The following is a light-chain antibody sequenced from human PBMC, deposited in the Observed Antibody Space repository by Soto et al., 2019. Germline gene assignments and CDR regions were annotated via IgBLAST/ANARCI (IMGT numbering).Light chain of an antibody. J-gene: IGKJ1*01. CDR1: QSISSY. CDR2: DAS. CDR3: QQRSNWPPWT. Sequence: EIVMTQSPATLSVSPGGRATLSYRASQSISSYLAWYQQKPGQAPRLLIYDASNRATGIPARFSGSGSGTDFTLTISSLEPEDFAVYYCQQRSNWPPWTFGQGTKVDIK. V-gene: IGKV3-11*01.